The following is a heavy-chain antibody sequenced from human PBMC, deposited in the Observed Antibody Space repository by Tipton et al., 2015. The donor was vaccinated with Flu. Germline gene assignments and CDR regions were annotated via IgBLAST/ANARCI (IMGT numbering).Heavy chain of an antibody. CDR2: LYHSGAT. Sequence: TLSLTCAVSGGSISSNNWWSWVRQPPGKGLEWIGELYHSGATNYSPSLRSRVTMSVDESKNQFSLRLKSVTAADTAVYYCAKSLSNFNLYGMGVWGQGTTVTVSS. J-gene: IGHJ6*02. D-gene: IGHD4-11*01. CDR3: AKSLSNFNLYGMGV. V-gene: IGHV4-4*02. CDR1: GGSISSNNW.